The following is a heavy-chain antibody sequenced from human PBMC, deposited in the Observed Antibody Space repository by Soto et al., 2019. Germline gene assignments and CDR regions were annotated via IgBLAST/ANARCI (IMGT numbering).Heavy chain of an antibody. CDR1: GYTFTSYA. Sequence: GASVKVSCKASGYTFTSYAMHWVRQAPGQRLEWMGWINAGNGNKKYSQKFQGRVTITRDTSASTAYMELSSLRSEDTAVYYCARDPSYYGMDVWGQGTTVTVSS. CDR2: INAGNGNK. J-gene: IGHJ6*02. V-gene: IGHV1-3*01. CDR3: ARDPSYYGMDV.